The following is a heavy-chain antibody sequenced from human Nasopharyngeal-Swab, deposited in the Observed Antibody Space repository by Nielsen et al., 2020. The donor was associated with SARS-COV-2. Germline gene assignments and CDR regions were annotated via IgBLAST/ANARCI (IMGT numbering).Heavy chain of an antibody. V-gene: IGHV4-59*01. CDR2: IFHSGST. CDR3: ARDDTAMATGFDY. CDR1: GGSFSGYY. J-gene: IGHJ4*02. Sequence: SETLSLTCAVYGGSFSGYYWSWIRQPPGKGLEWIGYIFHSGSTNYNPSLKSRVTISVDTSKNQFSLRLSSVTAADTAVYYCARDDTAMATGFDYWGQGVLVTVSS. D-gene: IGHD5-18*01.